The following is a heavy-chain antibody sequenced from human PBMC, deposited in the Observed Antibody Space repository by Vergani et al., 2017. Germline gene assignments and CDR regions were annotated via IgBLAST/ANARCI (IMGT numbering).Heavy chain of an antibody. V-gene: IGHV3-23*01. D-gene: IGHD6-13*01. J-gene: IGHJ6*03. CDR2: MSGSGGST. Sequence: EVQLLESGGGLVKPGGSLRLSCAASGFPFSSYAMSWARDAPGKGLEWVSAMSGSGGSTYYADSVKGRFTISRDNSKNTLYLQMNSLRADDTAVYYCAKDRIGITAACTSYYYYMDVWGKRTTVTVSS. CDR1: GFPFSSYA. CDR3: AKDRIGITAACTSYYYYMDV.